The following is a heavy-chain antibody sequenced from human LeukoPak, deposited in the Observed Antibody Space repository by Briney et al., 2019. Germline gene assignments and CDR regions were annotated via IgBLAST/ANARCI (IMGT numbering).Heavy chain of an antibody. Sequence: GGSLRLSCVASGFSFDTYSMSGVRQAPGKGLEWVSAISATGGRTYYEDSVKDRFTISRDNSKNTLYLQMNSLRADDTAVYYCAKDPVEYRWGQGTLVTVYS. CDR1: GFSFDTYS. D-gene: IGHD3-3*01. J-gene: IGHJ4*02. CDR3: AKDPVEYR. CDR2: ISATGGRT. V-gene: IGHV3-23*01.